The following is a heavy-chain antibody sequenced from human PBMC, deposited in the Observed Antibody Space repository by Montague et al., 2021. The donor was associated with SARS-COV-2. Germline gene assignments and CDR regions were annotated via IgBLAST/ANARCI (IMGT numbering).Heavy chain of an antibody. Sequence: SETLSLTCAVYGGSFSGYYWSWIRQPPGKGLEWIGEINHSGSTNYNPSLKSRVTISVDTSKNQFSLKLSSVTAADTAVYYCARGGGCSGGSCYSARDPYYSYGKDVWGQGTTVTVSS. V-gene: IGHV4-34*01. CDR1: GGSFSGYY. CDR3: ARGGGCSGGSCYSARDPYYSYGKDV. CDR2: INHSGST. J-gene: IGHJ6*02. D-gene: IGHD2-15*01.